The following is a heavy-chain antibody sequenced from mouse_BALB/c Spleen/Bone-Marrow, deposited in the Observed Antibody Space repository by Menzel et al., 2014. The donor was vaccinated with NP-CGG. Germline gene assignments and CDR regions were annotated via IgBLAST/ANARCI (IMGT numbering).Heavy chain of an antibody. D-gene: IGHD1-1*01. CDR1: GYTFTSYW. CDR3: TRSPITTVVAETMDC. V-gene: IGHV1S22*01. CDR2: IYPFSGSS. J-gene: IGHJ4*01. Sequence: LQESGSELVRPGTPVKLSCKASGYTFTSYWMHWVKQRPGQGLEWIGNIYPFSGSSNYDEKFKSKATLTVDTSSSTAYMQLISLTSEDSAVYYCTRSPITTVVAETMDCWGQGTSVTVSS.